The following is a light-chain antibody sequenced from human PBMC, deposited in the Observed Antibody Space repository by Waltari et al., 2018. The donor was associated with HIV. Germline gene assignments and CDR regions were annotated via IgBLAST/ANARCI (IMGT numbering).Light chain of an antibody. Sequence: DIVMTQSPLSLPVTPGEPASISCRSSESLLHSSGFNYLEWYLQKEGRPPQLLIYWGSNRASGVPDRFTGSGSGTDFTLKISRVEAEDVGIYFCMQSLQTPLTFGGGTKVEMK. CDR2: WGS. CDR1: ESLLHSSGFNY. J-gene: IGKJ4*01. CDR3: MQSLQTPLT. V-gene: IGKV2-28*01.